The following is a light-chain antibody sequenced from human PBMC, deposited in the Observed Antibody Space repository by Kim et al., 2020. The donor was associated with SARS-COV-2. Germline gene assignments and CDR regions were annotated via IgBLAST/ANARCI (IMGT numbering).Light chain of an antibody. CDR1: QDISSY. Sequence: DIQMTQSPSSLSASVGDRVTITCRASQDISSYLFWYQQKPGKAPKLLIYTASSLQSGVPSWFTGSGSETDFTLTISSLQPDDFATYYYQQNYSASRTFGQGTKVDIK. V-gene: IGKV1-39*01. CDR3: QQNYSASRT. J-gene: IGKJ1*01. CDR2: TAS.